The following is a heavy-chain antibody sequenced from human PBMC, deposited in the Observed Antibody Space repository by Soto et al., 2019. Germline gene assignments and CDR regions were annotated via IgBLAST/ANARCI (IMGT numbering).Heavy chain of an antibody. Sequence: PGGSLRLSCAASGFTFSSYGMHWVRQAPGKGLEWVAVISYDGSNKYYADSVKGRFTISRDNSKNTLYLQMNSLRAEDTAVYYCAKDQGIAARPGYYYGMDVWGQGTTVTV. CDR2: ISYDGSNK. J-gene: IGHJ6*02. V-gene: IGHV3-30*18. D-gene: IGHD6-6*01. CDR3: AKDQGIAARPGYYYGMDV. CDR1: GFTFSSYG.